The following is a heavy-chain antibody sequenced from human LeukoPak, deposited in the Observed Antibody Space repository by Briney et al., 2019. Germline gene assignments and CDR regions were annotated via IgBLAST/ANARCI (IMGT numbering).Heavy chain of an antibody. CDR2: INAGNGNT. V-gene: IGHV1-3*03. CDR1: GYTFTSYA. J-gene: IGHJ3*02. CDR3: ASPAGVLRFLEWLRAYDAFDI. Sequence: ASVKVSCKASGYTFTSYAMHWVRQAPGQRLEWMGWINAGNGNTKYSQEFQGRVTITRDTSASTAYMELSSLRSEDTAVYYCASPAGVLRFLEWLRAYDAFDIWGQGTMVTVSS. D-gene: IGHD3-3*01.